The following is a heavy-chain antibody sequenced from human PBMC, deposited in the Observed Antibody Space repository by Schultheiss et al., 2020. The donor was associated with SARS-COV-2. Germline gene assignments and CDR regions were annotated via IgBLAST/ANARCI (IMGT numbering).Heavy chain of an antibody. Sequence: SETLSLTCAVSGYSISSGYYWGWIRQPPGKGLEWIGSIYHSGSTYYNPSLKSRVTISVDTSKNQFSLKLSSVTAADTAVYYCARHASAGDRYGYWGQGTLVTVSS. CDR2: IYHSGST. CDR1: GYSISSGYY. V-gene: IGHV4-38-2*01. D-gene: IGHD6-13*01. CDR3: ARHASAGDRYGY. J-gene: IGHJ4*02.